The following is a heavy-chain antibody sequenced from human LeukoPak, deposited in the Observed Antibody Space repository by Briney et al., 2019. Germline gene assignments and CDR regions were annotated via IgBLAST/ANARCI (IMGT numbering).Heavy chain of an antibody. D-gene: IGHD1-26*01. Sequence: GGSLRLSCAASGFTFSIYAMSWVRQAPGKGLEWVSAISGSGGSTYYADSVKGRFTISRDNSKNTLYLQMNSLRAEDAAIYYCAKAFAFVGANFFDYWGQGTLVTVSS. CDR1: GFTFSIYA. V-gene: IGHV3-23*01. CDR2: ISGSGGST. CDR3: AKAFAFVGANFFDY. J-gene: IGHJ4*02.